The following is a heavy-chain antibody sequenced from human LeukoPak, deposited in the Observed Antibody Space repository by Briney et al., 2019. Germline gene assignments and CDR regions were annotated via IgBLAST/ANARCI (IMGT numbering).Heavy chain of an antibody. V-gene: IGHV1-46*01. CDR3: ASLVYYYDSSGYHNWFDP. J-gene: IGHJ5*02. CDR1: GYTFTSYY. CDR2: INPSGGST. Sequence: ASVKVSCKASGYTFTSYYMHWVRQAPGQGLEWMGIINPSGGSTSYAQKFQGRVTMTRDTSTSTVYMELSSLRSEDTAVYYCASLVYYYDSSGYHNWFDPWGQGTLVTVSS. D-gene: IGHD3-22*01.